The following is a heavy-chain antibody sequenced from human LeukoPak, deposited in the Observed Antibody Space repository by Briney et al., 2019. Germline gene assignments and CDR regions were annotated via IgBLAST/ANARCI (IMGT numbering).Heavy chain of an antibody. CDR2: IYYSGST. CDR3: AREGGSYGSFDY. CDR1: GGSLSSYH. J-gene: IGHJ4*02. Sequence: SEPLSLICTVSGGSLSSYHWSWIRQPPGKALEGIGYIYYSGSTNYNPSLKSRVTISVDTSKNQFSLKLSSVTAADTAVYYCAREGGSYGSFDYWGQGTLVTVSS. D-gene: IGHD1-26*01. V-gene: IGHV4-59*01.